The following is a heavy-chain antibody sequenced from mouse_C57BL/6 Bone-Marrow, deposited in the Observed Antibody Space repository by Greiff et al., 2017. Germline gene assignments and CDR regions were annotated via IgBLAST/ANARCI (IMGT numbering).Heavy chain of an antibody. D-gene: IGHD2-10*01. Sequence: VKLVESGPGMVKPSQSLSLTCTVTGYSITSGYDWHWIRHFPGNQLELMGYISYSRSTNYNPSLKSRISITYDTSMIPFFLQLNSVTTEDTATYYGARRFSLLAGFAYWGQGTLVTVSA. CDR3: ARRFSLLAGFAY. J-gene: IGHJ3*01. CDR1: GYSITSGYD. CDR2: ISYSRST. V-gene: IGHV3-1*01.